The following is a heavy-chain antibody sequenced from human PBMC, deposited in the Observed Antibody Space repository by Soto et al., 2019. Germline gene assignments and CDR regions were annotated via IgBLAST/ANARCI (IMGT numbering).Heavy chain of an antibody. J-gene: IGHJ4*02. CDR3: ARACHYYGSGSYSDFDY. V-gene: IGHV3-30-3*01. CDR1: GFTFSSHA. Sequence: QVQLVESGGGVVQPGTSLRLSCAASGFTFSSHAMHWVRQAPGKGLEWVALISYDGGNKDYTDSVKGRFTISRDDSKNTLYLHMNGLRSEDTAVYYCARACHYYGSGSYSDFDYWGQGTLVTVSS. CDR2: ISYDGGNK. D-gene: IGHD3-10*01.